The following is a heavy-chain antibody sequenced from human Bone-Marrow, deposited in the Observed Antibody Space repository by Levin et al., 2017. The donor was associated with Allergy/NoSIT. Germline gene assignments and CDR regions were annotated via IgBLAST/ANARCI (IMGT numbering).Heavy chain of an antibody. V-gene: IGHV1-2*06. CDR2: IDPRSGVT. CDR3: ARDSADYMRAFDV. J-gene: IGHJ3*01. CDR1: GYTFTGFF. Sequence: ASVKVSCKASGYTFTGFFVHWVRQAPGQGLEWMGRIDPRSGVTKYAQKFEGRVTMTRDTSITTAYMDLSRLTSDDTAVYFCARDSADYMRAFDVWGQGTVVPVSS. D-gene: IGHD5-12*01.